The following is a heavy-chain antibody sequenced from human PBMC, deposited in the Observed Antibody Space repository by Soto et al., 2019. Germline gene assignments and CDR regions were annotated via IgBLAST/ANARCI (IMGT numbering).Heavy chain of an antibody. D-gene: IGHD3-22*01. V-gene: IGHV4-30-2*01. Sequence: SLTCAVSGGSISSGVYSCSWIRHPPGKGLEWIGYIYHSGSTYYNPSLKSRVTISVDRSKNQFSLKLSSVTAADTAVYYCASKTRDSSGDDSYFDFWGQGPLVTVSS. CDR1: GGSISSGVYS. CDR2: IYHSGST. CDR3: ASKTRDSSGDDSYFDF. J-gene: IGHJ4*02.